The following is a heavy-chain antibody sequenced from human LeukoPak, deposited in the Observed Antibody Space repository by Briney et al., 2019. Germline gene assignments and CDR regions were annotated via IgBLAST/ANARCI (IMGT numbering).Heavy chain of an antibody. Sequence: GGSLRLSCAASGFYFDDYGMNWVRQAPGKGLEWVSGIKWNGGSTGYADSVKGRFTISRDNAKNSLYLQMNSLRAEDTALYYCARVASGSYYGEGFDYWGQGTLVTVSS. J-gene: IGHJ4*02. CDR1: GFYFDDYG. D-gene: IGHD1-26*01. CDR2: IKWNGGST. V-gene: IGHV3-20*04. CDR3: ARVASGSYYGEGFDY.